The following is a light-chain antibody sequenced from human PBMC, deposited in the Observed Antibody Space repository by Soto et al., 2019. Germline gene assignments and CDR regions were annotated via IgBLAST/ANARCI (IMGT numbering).Light chain of an antibody. CDR3: QQRSNWPPRIT. Sequence: EIVLTQSPATLSLSPGERATLSCRASQSVSSYLAWYQQKPGQAPRLLIYDASNRATGIPARFSDSGSGTDFTLTISSREPEDFAVYYCQQRSNWPPRITFGQGTRLEIK. CDR2: DAS. CDR1: QSVSSY. V-gene: IGKV3-11*01. J-gene: IGKJ5*01.